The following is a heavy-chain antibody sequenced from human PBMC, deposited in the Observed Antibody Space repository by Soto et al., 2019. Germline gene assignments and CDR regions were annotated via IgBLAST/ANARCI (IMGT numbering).Heavy chain of an antibody. CDR3: ARHAVVPYQLLEVIFDY. Sequence: SETLSLTCTVSGGSISSYYWSRIRQPPGKGLEWIGYIYYSGSTNYNPSLKSRVTISVDTSKNQFSLKLSSLTAADTAVYYCARHAVVPYQLLEVIFDYWGQGTLVTVSS. D-gene: IGHD2-2*01. CDR2: IYYSGST. J-gene: IGHJ4*02. CDR1: GGSISSYY. V-gene: IGHV4-59*08.